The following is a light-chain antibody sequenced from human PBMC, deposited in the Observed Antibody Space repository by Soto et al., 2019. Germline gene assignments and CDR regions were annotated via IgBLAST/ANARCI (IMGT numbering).Light chain of an antibody. CDR3: SSYASSNTVV. CDR1: SSDVGGYNY. V-gene: IGLV2-14*01. CDR2: DVS. Sequence: QLVLTQPASVSGSPGQSITISCTGTSSDVGGYNYVSWYQQHPGKAPKLMIFDVSNRPSGVSNRFSGSKSANTASLTISGLQAEDEADYYCSSYASSNTVVFGGGTKLTVL. J-gene: IGLJ2*01.